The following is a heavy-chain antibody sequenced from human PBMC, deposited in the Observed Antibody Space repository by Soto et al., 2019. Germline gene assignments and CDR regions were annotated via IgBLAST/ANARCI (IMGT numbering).Heavy chain of an antibody. CDR1: GFTFSNAW. J-gene: IGHJ4*02. D-gene: IGHD3-22*01. Sequence: PGGSLRLSCAASGFTFSNAWMNWVRQAPGKGLEWVGRIKSKTDGGTTDYAAPVKGRFTISRDDSKNTLYLQMNSLKTEDTAVYYCTTDTYYYDSSGYEIYYFDYWGQGTLVTVSS. V-gene: IGHV3-15*07. CDR3: TTDTYYYDSSGYEIYYFDY. CDR2: IKSKTDGGTT.